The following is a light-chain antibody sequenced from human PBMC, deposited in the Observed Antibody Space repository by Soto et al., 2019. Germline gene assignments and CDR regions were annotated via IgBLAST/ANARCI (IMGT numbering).Light chain of an antibody. CDR2: GAS. J-gene: IGKJ1*01. CDR3: QQYNNWPRT. Sequence: EILMTQSPATLSVSPGERATLSCRASQSVSSNLAWYQQKPGQAPRLLIYGASTKATGTPARFSGSGSGTEFTLTISSLQSEDFAVYYCQQYNNWPRTFGQGTKVEIK. CDR1: QSVSSN. V-gene: IGKV3-15*01.